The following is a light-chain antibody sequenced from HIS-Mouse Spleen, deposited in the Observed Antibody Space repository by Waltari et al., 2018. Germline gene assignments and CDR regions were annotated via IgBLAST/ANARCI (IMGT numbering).Light chain of an antibody. CDR2: GAS. CDR3: QQYGSSPLT. Sequence: EIVLTNSPGTLSLSPGERATLPCRASQSVSSSYLTWDQQKPGQAPRLLIYGASSRATGIPDRFSGSGSGTDFTLTISRLEPEDFAVYYCQQYGSSPLTFGGGTKVEIK. CDR1: QSVSSSY. V-gene: IGKV3-20*01. J-gene: IGKJ4*01.